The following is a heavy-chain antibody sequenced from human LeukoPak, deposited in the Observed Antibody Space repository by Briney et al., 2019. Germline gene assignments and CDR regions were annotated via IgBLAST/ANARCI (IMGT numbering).Heavy chain of an antibody. CDR2: IYHSGST. Sequence: SETPSLTCAVSGGSISSGGYSWSWIRQPPGKGLEWIGYIYHSGSTYYNPSLKSRVTISVDTSKNQFSLKLSSMTAADTAVYYCARTNYYDSSGYGFFDYWGQGTLVTVPS. D-gene: IGHD3-22*01. CDR1: GGSISSGGYS. V-gene: IGHV4-30-2*01. CDR3: ARTNYYDSSGYGFFDY. J-gene: IGHJ4*02.